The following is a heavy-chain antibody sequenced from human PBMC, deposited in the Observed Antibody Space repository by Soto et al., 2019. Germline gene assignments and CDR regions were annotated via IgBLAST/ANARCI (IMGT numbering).Heavy chain of an antibody. CDR3: IHDGKLGYTGYDRFDY. D-gene: IGHD5-12*01. CDR1: GFSLSTNEVG. V-gene: IGHV2-5*01. Sequence: KESGPTLMKPTQTLTLTCTFSGFSLSTNEVGVGWIRQPPGKALEWLALIYWNDDARYSPSLKNRLTITKDTSKNQVVLTMTNMDPVDTATYYCIHDGKLGYTGYDRFDYWGQGTLVTVSS. J-gene: IGHJ4*02. CDR2: IYWNDDA.